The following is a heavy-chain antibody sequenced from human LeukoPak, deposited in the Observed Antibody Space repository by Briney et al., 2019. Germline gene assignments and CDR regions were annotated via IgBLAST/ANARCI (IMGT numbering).Heavy chain of an antibody. V-gene: IGHV1-2*02. J-gene: IGHJ4*02. CDR1: GYTFTGYF. D-gene: IGHD3-22*01. CDR2: INPDSGGT. CDR3: ARGRGSRYDSSGSPYIRFDY. Sequence: GASVKVSCKASGYTFTGYFIHWVRQAPGQGLEWMGWINPDSGGTNYAQKFQGRVTMTRDTSMSRAYMELSRLRSDASAMYYCARGRGSRYDSSGSPYIRFDYWGQGTLVTVSS.